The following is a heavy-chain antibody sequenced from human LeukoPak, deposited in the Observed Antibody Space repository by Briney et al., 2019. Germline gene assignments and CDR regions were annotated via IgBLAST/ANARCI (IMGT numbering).Heavy chain of an antibody. CDR2: ISSSSSTI. CDR1: GFTFSSYS. J-gene: IGHJ4*02. D-gene: IGHD5-24*01. Sequence: GGSLRLSCAASGFTFSSYSMNWVRQAPGKGLECVSYISSSSSTIYYADSVKGRFTISRDNAENSLYLQMNSLRAEDTAVYYCAKSGYNRFDYWGQGTRVTVSS. V-gene: IGHV3-48*01. CDR3: AKSGYNRFDY.